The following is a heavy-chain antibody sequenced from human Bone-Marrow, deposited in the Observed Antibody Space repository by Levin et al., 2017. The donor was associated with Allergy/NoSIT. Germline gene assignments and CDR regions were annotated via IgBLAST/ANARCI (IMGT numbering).Heavy chain of an antibody. V-gene: IGHV3-30*18. CDR3: AKDTAPYIAAAGT. J-gene: IGHJ5*02. Sequence: GGSLRLSCAASGFTFSSYGMHWVRQAPGKGLEWVAVISYDGSNKYYADSVKGRFTISRDNSKNTLYLQMNSLRAEDTAVYYCAKDTAPYIAAAGTWGQGTLVTVSS. CDR1: GFTFSSYG. CDR2: ISYDGSNK. D-gene: IGHD6-13*01.